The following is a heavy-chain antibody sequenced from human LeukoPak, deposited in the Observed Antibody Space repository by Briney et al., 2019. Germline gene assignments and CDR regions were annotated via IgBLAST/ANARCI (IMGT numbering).Heavy chain of an antibody. J-gene: IGHJ4*02. D-gene: IGHD6-19*01. CDR1: GFAFSGYE. CDR2: ISGDGRAI. CDR3: ATSLSGWFGPSAYY. V-gene: IGHV3-48*03. Sequence: PGGSLRLSCVASGFAFSGYEMSWVRQAPGKGLEGVSFISGDGRAIHYADSVRGRFTISADNARNSVFLQMNSLRAEDTAVYYCATSLSGWFGPSAYYCGQGTLVTVSS.